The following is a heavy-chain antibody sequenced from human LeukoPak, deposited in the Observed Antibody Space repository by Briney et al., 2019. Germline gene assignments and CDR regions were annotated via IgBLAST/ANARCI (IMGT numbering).Heavy chain of an antibody. J-gene: IGHJ1*01. D-gene: IGHD2/OR15-2a*01. CDR1: GFTFSSSW. CDR3: ARAYDRTFGGVESFQH. V-gene: IGHV3-7*01. CDR2: IREDGSQK. Sequence: GGSLRLSCAASGFTFSSSWMTWVRQVPGKGLEWVASIREDGSQKSSVDSVKGRFTISRDNAKTSLYLQMNSLRAEDTAVYYCARAYDRTFGGVESFQHWGQGTLVTVSS.